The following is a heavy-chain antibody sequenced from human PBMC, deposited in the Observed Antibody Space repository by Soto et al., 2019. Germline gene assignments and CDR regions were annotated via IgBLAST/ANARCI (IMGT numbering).Heavy chain of an antibody. CDR1: GFTFSSYG. Sequence: GGSLRLSCAASGFTFSSYGMHWVRQAPGKGLEWVAVIWYDGSNKYYADSVKGRFTISRDNSKNTLYLQMNSLRAEDTAVYYCARDRGLAYCSGGSCYSAGMDVWGQGTTVTVS. CDR2: IWYDGSNK. CDR3: ARDRGLAYCSGGSCYSAGMDV. J-gene: IGHJ6*02. V-gene: IGHV3-33*01. D-gene: IGHD2-15*01.